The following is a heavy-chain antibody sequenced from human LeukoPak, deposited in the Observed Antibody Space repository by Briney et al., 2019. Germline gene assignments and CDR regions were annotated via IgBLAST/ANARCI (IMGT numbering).Heavy chain of an antibody. CDR1: GGSFSGYY. CDR3: ARGGVGATTMPDWYFDL. CDR2: INHSAST. V-gene: IGHV4-34*01. J-gene: IGHJ2*01. D-gene: IGHD1-26*01. Sequence: PSETLSLTCAIYGGSFSGYYWRWIRQPPGKGREWIGEINHSASTNYNPSLKRPVNISVDTSKNQFSLKLSSVTAADTAVYYCARGGVGATTMPDWYFDLWGRGTLVTVSS.